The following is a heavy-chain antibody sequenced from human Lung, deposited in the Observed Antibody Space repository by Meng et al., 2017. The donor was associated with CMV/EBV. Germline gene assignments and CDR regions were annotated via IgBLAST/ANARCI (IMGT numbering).Heavy chain of an antibody. CDR3: TKSCGGDCYAQYYYYGMDV. D-gene: IGHD2-21*01. CDR2: IYPGDSDT. CDR1: GYSFASYW. Sequence: ESXKISXQGSGYSFASYWIGWVRQMPGKGLEWMGIIYPGDSDTRYSPSFEGQVPISADKSISTAYLQWRSLKASDTAIYYCTKSCGGDCYAQYYYYGMDVWGQGTTVXVSS. J-gene: IGHJ6*02. V-gene: IGHV5-51*01.